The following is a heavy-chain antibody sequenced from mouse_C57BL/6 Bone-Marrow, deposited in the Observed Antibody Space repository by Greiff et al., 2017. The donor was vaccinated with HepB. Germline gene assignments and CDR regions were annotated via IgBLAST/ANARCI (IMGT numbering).Heavy chain of an antibody. J-gene: IGHJ3*01. V-gene: IGHV1-26*01. CDR1: GYTFTDYY. CDR3: APRQLGFAY. D-gene: IGHD3-2*01. CDR2: INPNNGGT. Sequence: EVQLQQSGPELVKPGASVKISCKASGYTFTDYYMNWVKQSHGKSLEWIGDINPNNGGTSYNQKFKGKATLTVDKSSSTAYMELRSLTSEDSAVYYCAPRQLGFAYWGQGTLVTVSA.